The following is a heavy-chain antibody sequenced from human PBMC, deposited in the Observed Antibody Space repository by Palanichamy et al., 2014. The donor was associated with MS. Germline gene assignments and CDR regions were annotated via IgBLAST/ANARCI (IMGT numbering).Heavy chain of an antibody. CDR1: GFTFSNAW. Sequence: ASGFTFSNAWTNWVRQAPGKGLEWVGRIKSKTDGGTTDYAAPVKGRFTISRDDSENTLYLQMNSLKIEDTALYYCATPRITIFGVVITLEGGGMDVWGQGTTVTVSS. D-gene: IGHD3-3*01. J-gene: IGHJ6*02. V-gene: IGHV3-15*01. CDR3: ATPRITIFGVVITLEGGGMDV. CDR2: IKSKTDGGTT.